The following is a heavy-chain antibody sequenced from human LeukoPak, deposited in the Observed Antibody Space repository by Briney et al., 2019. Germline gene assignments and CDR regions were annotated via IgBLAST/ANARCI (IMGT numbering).Heavy chain of an antibody. CDR1: GASVSSSSYY. CDR3: ARATAEWFRDDWNHSLGNWFDP. D-gene: IGHD3-10*01. Sequence: PSETLSLTCTVSGASVSSSSYYWGWIRQPPGKGLEWVASISYSGSTYYNPSLKSRVTNSVDTSKNQVSLKLTSVTAADTAVYFCARATAEWFRDDWNHSLGNWFDPWGQGTLVTVSS. J-gene: IGHJ5*02. V-gene: IGHV4-39*07. CDR2: ISYSGST.